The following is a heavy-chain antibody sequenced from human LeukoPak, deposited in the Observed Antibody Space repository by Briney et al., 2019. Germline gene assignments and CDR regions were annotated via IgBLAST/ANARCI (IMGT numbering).Heavy chain of an antibody. J-gene: IGHJ6*02. CDR1: GFTFSSYA. V-gene: IGHV3-23*01. Sequence: GGSRRLSCAASGFTFSSYAMSWVRQAPGKGLEWVSAISGSGGTTYYADSVKGRFTISRDNSKNTLYLQMNSLRAEDTAVYYCAKRIAAVPYYYYGMDVWGQGTTVTVSS. CDR2: ISGSGGTT. D-gene: IGHD6-13*01. CDR3: AKRIAAVPYYYYGMDV.